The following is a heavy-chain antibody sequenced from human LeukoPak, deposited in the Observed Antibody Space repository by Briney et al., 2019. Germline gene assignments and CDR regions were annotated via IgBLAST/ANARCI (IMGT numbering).Heavy chain of an antibody. J-gene: IGHJ5*02. CDR3: ARVMGQWLVPVRDNWFDP. CDR2: IYYSGST. Sequence: SETLSLTCTVSSGSVSSGSYYWSWIRQPPGKGLEWIGYIYYSGSTNYNPSLKSRVTISVDTSKNQFSLKLSSVTAADTAVYYCARVMGQWLVPVRDNWFDPWGQGTLVTVSS. V-gene: IGHV4-61*01. D-gene: IGHD6-19*01. CDR1: SGSVSSGSYY.